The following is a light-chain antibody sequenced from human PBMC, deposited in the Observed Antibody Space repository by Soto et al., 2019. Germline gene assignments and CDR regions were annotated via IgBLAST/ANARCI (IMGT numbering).Light chain of an antibody. CDR3: QQYGTSQLT. J-gene: IGKJ4*01. CDR1: QSVSSSY. CDR2: GAS. Sequence: ESVLTQSPGTLSLSPGETATLSCRASQSVSSSYLAWYQQKPGQAPRLLMFGASSRATGIPDRFSGSGSGTDFTLTISRLEPEDFAVYYCQQYGTSQLTFGGGTKVEIK. V-gene: IGKV3-20*01.